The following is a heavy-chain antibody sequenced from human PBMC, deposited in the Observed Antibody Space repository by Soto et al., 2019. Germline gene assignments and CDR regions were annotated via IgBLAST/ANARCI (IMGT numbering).Heavy chain of an antibody. D-gene: IGHD3-10*01. V-gene: IGHV2-5*01. CDR3: AYSRYTGSGVDY. J-gene: IGHJ4*02. CDR2: IYWYDDK. Sequence: QITLKESGPTLVKPTQTLTLTCTFSGFSLSTSGVGVGWIRQPPGKALEWLALIYWYDDKRYSPSLKSRLTITKDTSKNQVVLTMTNMDPVETATYYCAYSRYTGSGVDYWGQGTLVTVSS. CDR1: GFSLSTSGVG.